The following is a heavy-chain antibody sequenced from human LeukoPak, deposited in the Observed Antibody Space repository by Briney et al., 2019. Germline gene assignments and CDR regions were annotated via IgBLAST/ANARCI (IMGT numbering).Heavy chain of an antibody. CDR2: IIPILGIA. CDR1: GGTFSSYA. Sequence: GASVKVSCKASGGTFSSYAISWVRQAPGQGVEWMGRIIPILGIANYAQKFQGRVTITADKSTSTAYMELSSLRSEDTAVYYCARDISASSGWCGYFDLWGRGTLVTVSS. V-gene: IGHV1-69*04. CDR3: ARDISASSGWCGYFDL. D-gene: IGHD6-19*01. J-gene: IGHJ2*01.